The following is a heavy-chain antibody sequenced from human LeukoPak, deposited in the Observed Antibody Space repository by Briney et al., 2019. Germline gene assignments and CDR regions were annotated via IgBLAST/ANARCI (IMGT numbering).Heavy chain of an antibody. CDR2: IYYSGST. J-gene: IGHJ3*01. D-gene: IGHD6-19*01. V-gene: IGHV4-59*01. Sequence: SETLSLTCTVSGGSISSYYWSWIRQPPGKGLEWIGYIYYSGSTNYNPSLKSRVTISVDTSKNQFSLKLSSVTAADTAVYYCARLAVAVAGGDAFDLGPRDNGHRLF. CDR3: ARLAVAVAGGDAFD. CDR1: GGSISSYY.